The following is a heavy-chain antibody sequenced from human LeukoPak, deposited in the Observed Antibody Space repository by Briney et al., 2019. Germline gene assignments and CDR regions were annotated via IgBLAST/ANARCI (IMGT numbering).Heavy chain of an antibody. CDR3: AKSPFADPPWDGSFLGTYYYYGMDV. CDR1: GFTVSSNY. Sequence: GGSLRLSCAASGFTVSSNYMSWVRQAPGKGLEWVSAISGSGGSTYYADSVKGRFTISRDNSKNTLYLQMNSLRAEDTAVYYCAKSPFADPPWDGSFLGTYYYYGMDVWGQGTTVTVSS. V-gene: IGHV3-23*01. CDR2: ISGSGGST. J-gene: IGHJ6*02. D-gene: IGHD3-10*01.